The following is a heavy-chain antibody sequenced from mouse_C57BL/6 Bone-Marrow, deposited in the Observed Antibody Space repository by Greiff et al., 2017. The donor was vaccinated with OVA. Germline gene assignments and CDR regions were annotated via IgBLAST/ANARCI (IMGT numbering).Heavy chain of an antibody. CDR1: GFNIKDDY. CDR3: TGGNSAWFAY. CDR2: IDPENGDT. V-gene: IGHV14-4*01. J-gene: IGHJ3*01. D-gene: IGHD2-1*01. Sequence: EVKVVESGAELVRPGASVKLSCTASGFNIKDDYMHWVKQRPEQGLEWIGWIDPENGDTEYASKFQGKATITADTSSNTAYLQLSSLTSEDTAVYYCTGGNSAWFAYWGQGTLVTVSA.